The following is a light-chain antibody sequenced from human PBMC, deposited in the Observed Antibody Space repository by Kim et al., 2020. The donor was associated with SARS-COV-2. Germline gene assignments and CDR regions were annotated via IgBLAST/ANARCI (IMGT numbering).Light chain of an antibody. V-gene: IGLV2-18*02. CDR3: SSYTSSSTLV. CDR1: SSDVVSYNR. J-gene: IGLJ2*01. Sequence: GQSVTISCAGTSSDVVSYNRVSWYQQPPGTAPKLMIYEVSNRPSGVPDRFSGSKSGNTASLTISGLQAEDEADYYCSSYTSSSTLVFGGGPQLTVL. CDR2: EVS.